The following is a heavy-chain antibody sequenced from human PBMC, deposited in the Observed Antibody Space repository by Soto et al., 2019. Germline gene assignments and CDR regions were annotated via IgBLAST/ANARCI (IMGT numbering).Heavy chain of an antibody. Sequence: WSLRLSCAASGFTFSSYGMHWVRQAPGKGLEWVAVISYDGSNKYYADSVKGRFTISRDNSKNTLFLQMNSLRAEDTAIYYCAKKVNSGSGSQYFDYFGQGTLVTVSS. CDR2: ISYDGSNK. CDR1: GFTFSSYG. D-gene: IGHD3-10*01. V-gene: IGHV3-30*18. J-gene: IGHJ4*02. CDR3: AKKVNSGSGSQYFDY.